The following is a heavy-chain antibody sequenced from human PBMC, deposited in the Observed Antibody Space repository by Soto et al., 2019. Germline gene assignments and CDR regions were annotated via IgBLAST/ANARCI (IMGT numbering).Heavy chain of an antibody. CDR2: VYQSGTT. CDR1: GSAISTGSDC. V-gene: IGHV4-39*01. D-gene: IGHD2-2*01. CDR3: ARQPESTSYFDY. Sequence: PSETLSLTCSVSGSAISTGSDCWGWIRQAPGKGLEWIGNVYQSGTTRLNPSLKSRVSIFVDRSKNQFSLELNSATAADRAVYYCARQPESTSYFDYWGPGILVTVSS. J-gene: IGHJ4*02.